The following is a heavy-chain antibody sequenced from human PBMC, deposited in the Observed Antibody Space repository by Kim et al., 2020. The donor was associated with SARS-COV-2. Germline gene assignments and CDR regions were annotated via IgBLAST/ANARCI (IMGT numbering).Heavy chain of an antibody. CDR2: IIPIFGTA. J-gene: IGHJ5*02. CDR1: GGTFSSYA. Sequence: SVKVSCKASGGTFSSYAISWVRQAPGQGLEWMGGIIPIFGTANYAQKFQGRVTITADESTSTAYMELSSLRSEDTAVYYCVGVLDGYKIGPNWFDPWGQGTLVTVSS. V-gene: IGHV1-69*13. CDR3: VGVLDGYKIGPNWFDP. D-gene: IGHD3-3*02.